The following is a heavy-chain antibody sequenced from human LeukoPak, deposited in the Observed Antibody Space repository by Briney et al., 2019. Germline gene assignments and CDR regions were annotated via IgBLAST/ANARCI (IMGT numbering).Heavy chain of an antibody. Sequence: SETLSLTCTVSGGSISSYYWSWLRQPPGKGLEWIGYIYYSGSTNYNPSLKSRVTISVDTSKNQFSLKLSSVTAADTAVYYCARLENDVGAFDYWGQGTLVTVSS. J-gene: IGHJ4*02. V-gene: IGHV4-59*08. CDR3: ARLENDVGAFDY. D-gene: IGHD1-1*01. CDR2: IYYSGST. CDR1: GGSISSYY.